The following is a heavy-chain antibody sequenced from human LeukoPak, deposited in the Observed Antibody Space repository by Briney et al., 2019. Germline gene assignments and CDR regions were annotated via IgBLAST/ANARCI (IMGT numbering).Heavy chain of an antibody. J-gene: IGHJ3*02. V-gene: IGHV5-51*01. CDR1: GYSFTSYW. D-gene: IGHD3-16*01. Sequence: GESLKISCQTSGYSFTSYWIGWVRQMPGKGLEWMGIIYPSDSDTRYSPSFQGQVTISADKSISTAYLQRNSLKASDTAMYYCARIWLRAFDIWGQGTMVTVSS. CDR2: IYPSDSDT. CDR3: ARIWLRAFDI.